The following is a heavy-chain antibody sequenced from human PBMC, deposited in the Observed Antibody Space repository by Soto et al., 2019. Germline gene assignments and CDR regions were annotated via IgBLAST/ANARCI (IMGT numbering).Heavy chain of an antibody. CDR3: AKDPYYDILTGYPDY. V-gene: IGHV3-30*18. D-gene: IGHD3-9*01. J-gene: IGHJ4*02. CDR2: ISYDGSNK. Sequence: GGSLRLSCAASGFTFSSYGMHWVRQAPGKGLEWVAVISYDGSNKYYADSVKGRFTISRDNSKNTLYLQMNSLRAEDTAVYYCAKDPYYDILTGYPDYWGQGTLVTVSS. CDR1: GFTFSSYG.